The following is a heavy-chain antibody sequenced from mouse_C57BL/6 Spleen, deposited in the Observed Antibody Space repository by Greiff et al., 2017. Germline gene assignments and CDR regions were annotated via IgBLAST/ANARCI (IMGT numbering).Heavy chain of an antibody. V-gene: IGHV3-6*01. CDR3: ARKNTGGWYFDV. Sequence: EVKLVESGPGLVKPSQSLSLTCSVTGYSITSGYYWNWLRQFPGNKLAWLGYISYDGSNHYNPSLKNRISITRDTSKNQFFLKLNSVTTEDTATYYCARKNTGGWYFDVWGTGTTVTVSS. J-gene: IGHJ1*03. CDR2: ISYDGSN. CDR1: GYSITSGYY.